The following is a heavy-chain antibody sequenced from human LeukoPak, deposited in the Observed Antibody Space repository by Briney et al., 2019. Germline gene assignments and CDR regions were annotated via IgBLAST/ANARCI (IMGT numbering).Heavy chain of an antibody. D-gene: IGHD3-22*01. CDR2: INWNGGST. V-gene: IGHV3-20*04. CDR1: GFTFDDYG. CDR3: ARDSPFDSSGYYEFDY. J-gene: IGHJ4*01. Sequence: PGGSLRLSCAASGFTFDDYGMSWVRQAPGKGLEWVSGINWNGGSTGYADSVKGRFTISRDNAKNSLYLQMNSLRAEDTALYYCARDSPFDSSGYYEFDYWGHGTLVTVSS.